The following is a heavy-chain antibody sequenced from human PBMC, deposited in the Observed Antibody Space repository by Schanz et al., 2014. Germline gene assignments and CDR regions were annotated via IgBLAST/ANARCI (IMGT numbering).Heavy chain of an antibody. V-gene: IGHV3-23*04. CDR2: ISDSGDTA. J-gene: IGHJ3*02. Sequence: EVQLVESGGGLVQPGGSLRLSCTASGFTFSSYSMNWVRQAPGMGLEWVSLISDSGDTAYYADSVRGRFTISRDNSKNTLFLQMNSLRAEDTAVYYCAKGRFGELSAFDIWGQGTMVTVSS. D-gene: IGHD3-10*01. CDR3: AKGRFGELSAFDI. CDR1: GFTFSSYS.